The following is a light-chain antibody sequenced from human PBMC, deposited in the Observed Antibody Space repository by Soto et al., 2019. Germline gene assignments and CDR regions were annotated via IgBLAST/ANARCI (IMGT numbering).Light chain of an antibody. CDR2: EAT. V-gene: IGLV2-23*01. Sequence: QSVLAQPASVSGCPGESITISCTGTTTDVGNYKGVSWYQQHPDKGPQLIIYEATKRPAGVSNRFSGSKSGNTASPTISGLQPEDEADYYCCSYVGLSTYVFGGGTKVTVL. CDR1: TTDVGNYKG. CDR3: CSYVGLSTYV. J-gene: IGLJ1*01.